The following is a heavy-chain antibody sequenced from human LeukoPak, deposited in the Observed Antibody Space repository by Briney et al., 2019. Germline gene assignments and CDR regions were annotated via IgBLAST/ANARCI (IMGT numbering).Heavy chain of an antibody. CDR3: AKAGRYNWNADYFDY. CDR1: GFTFNTYA. Sequence: PGGSLRLSCAASGFTFNTYAMSWVRQAPGKGLEWVSVISGSGDSTYYADSVKGRFSISRENSKKTLYLQMNSLRAEDTAVYYCAKAGRYNWNADYFDYRGQGTLVTVSS. D-gene: IGHD1-1*01. CDR2: ISGSGDST. V-gene: IGHV3-23*01. J-gene: IGHJ4*02.